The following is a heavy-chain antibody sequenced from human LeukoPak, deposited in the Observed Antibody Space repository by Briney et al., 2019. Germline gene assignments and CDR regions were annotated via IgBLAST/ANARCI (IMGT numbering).Heavy chain of an antibody. V-gene: IGHV4-59*08. CDR1: GVTVSNYY. J-gene: IGHJ4*01. D-gene: IGHD6-13*01. CDR3: VRHFAYSSLSYFDY. CDR2: VYYTGST. Sequence: SETLSVTCSVSGVTVSNYYWSWIRQPPGKGLEWIGYVYYTGSTNYNPSLNSRVTMFEDKSKIQFYLRLYSVTVADTAVYYCVRHFAYSSLSYFDYWG.